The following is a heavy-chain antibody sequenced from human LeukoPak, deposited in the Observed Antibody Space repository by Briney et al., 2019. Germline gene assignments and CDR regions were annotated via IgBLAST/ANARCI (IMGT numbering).Heavy chain of an antibody. D-gene: IGHD6-19*01. J-gene: IGHJ2*01. V-gene: IGHV3-13*04. CDR2: IGAAGDT. CDR3: ARVRAVAGLNWYFDL. Sequence: GGSLRLSCAASGLTFSNYDMHWVRHASGKGLEWVSAIGAAGDTFYTGSVKGRFSISRENAKNSLYLQMNSLRAGDTAVYFCARVRAVAGLNWYFDLWGRGTLVTVSS. CDR1: GLTFSNYD.